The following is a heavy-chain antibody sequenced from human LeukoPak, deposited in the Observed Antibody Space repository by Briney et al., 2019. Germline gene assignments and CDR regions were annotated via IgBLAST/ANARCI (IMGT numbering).Heavy chain of an antibody. Sequence: GASVKVSCKASGGTFSSYAISWVRQAPGQGLEWMGGIIPIFGTANYAQKFQGRVTITADKSTSTAYMELSSLRSEDTAVYYCAREIGNYDLWSGPSPRFDYWGQGTLVTVSS. CDR1: GGTFSSYA. V-gene: IGHV1-69*06. CDR2: IIPIFGTA. CDR3: AREIGNYDLWSGPSPRFDY. J-gene: IGHJ4*02. D-gene: IGHD3-3*01.